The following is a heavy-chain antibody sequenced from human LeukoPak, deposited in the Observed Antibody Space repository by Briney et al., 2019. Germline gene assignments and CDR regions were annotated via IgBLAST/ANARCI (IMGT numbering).Heavy chain of an antibody. CDR2: ISYDGSNN. CDR1: GFTFSSYG. D-gene: IGHD2-2*01. V-gene: IGHV3-30*03. J-gene: IGHJ4*02. Sequence: PGESLRLSCAASGFTFSSYGMHWVRQAPGKGLEWVAVISYDGSNNYYADSMKGRFTISRDNSKNTRYLQMNSLRAEDTAVYYCAISRSSSTSGWDYWGQGTLVTVSS. CDR3: AISRSSSTSGWDY.